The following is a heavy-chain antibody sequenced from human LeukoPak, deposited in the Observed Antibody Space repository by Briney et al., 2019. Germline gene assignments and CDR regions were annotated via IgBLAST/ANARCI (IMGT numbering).Heavy chain of an antibody. D-gene: IGHD3-3*01. Sequence: SETLSLTCAVSGGSISSYYWSWIRQPPGKGLEWIGYIYYSGSTNYNPSLKSRVTISVDTSKNQFSLKLSSVTAADTAVYYCARGGFWSGPVHNWFDPWGQGTLVTVSS. CDR1: GGSISSYY. CDR2: IYYSGST. J-gene: IGHJ5*02. CDR3: ARGGFWSGPVHNWFDP. V-gene: IGHV4-59*01.